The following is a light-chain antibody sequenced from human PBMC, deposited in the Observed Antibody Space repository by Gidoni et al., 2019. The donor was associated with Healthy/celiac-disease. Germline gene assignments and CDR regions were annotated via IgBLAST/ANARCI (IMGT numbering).Light chain of an antibody. CDR3: QSYDSSLSAWV. V-gene: IGLV1-40*01. CDR2: GNS. J-gene: IGLJ3*02. CDR1: SSNIGAGSD. Sequence: QSVLTQPPSVSGAPAPRVTISCTGSSSNIGAGSDVHWYQQLPGTAPKLLIYGNSNRPSGVPDIFSGSKSGTSASLAITGLQAEDEADYYCQSYDSSLSAWVFGGGTKLTVL.